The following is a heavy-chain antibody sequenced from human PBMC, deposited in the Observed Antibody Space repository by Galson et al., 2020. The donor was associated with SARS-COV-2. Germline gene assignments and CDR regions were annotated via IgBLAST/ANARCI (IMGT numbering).Heavy chain of an antibody. V-gene: IGHV4-61*02. CDR2: IYSTGDT. Sequence: SETLSLTCTVSGASVSRDDHYWTWIRQPAGKGLEWIGRIYSTGDTYYNPSLKSRVTMSVDSSKNQFSLKLSSVTAADTAVYYCARERGVGIVVEATAACSVRCEGGTVVNYVYYLDVWGNGTMVTVSS. D-gene: IGHD2-2*03. J-gene: IGHJ6*03. CDR3: ARERGVGIVVEATAACSVRCEGGTVVNYVYYLDV. CDR1: GASVSRDDHY.